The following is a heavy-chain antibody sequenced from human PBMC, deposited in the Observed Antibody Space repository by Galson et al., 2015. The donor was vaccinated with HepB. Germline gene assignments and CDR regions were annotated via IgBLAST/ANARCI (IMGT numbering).Heavy chain of an antibody. CDR2: IKQDGTEA. J-gene: IGHJ4*02. D-gene: IGHD5-12*01. CDR1: GFTFTEYW. CDR3: AKDQFGSGYDPDPPFDY. Sequence: SLRLSCAASGFTFTEYWMSWVRQAPGKGLEWVANIKQDGTEAYYVDSVRGRFTISRDNAQNSLYLQLNNVRAEDTAVYYCAKDQFGSGYDPDPPFDYWGQGTLVTVSS. V-gene: IGHV3-7*01.